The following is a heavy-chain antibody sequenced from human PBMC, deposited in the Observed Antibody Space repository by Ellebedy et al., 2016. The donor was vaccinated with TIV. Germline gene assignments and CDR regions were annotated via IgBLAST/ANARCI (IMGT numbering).Heavy chain of an antibody. J-gene: IGHJ4*02. V-gene: IGHV3-23*01. D-gene: IGHD3-10*01. CDR3: ARARGVIGPYYFDY. Sequence: GESLKISCAASGFTFSTFAMSWVRQAPGKGLEWVSSISGSSGNRFYADSVKGRFTISRDNSKNTLYLQMNSLRAEDTAVYYCARARGVIGPYYFDYWGQGTLVTVSS. CDR2: ISGSSGNR. CDR1: GFTFSTFA.